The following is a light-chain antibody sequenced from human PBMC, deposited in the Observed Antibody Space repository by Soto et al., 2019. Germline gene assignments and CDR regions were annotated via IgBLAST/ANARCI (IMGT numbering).Light chain of an antibody. V-gene: IGLV2-11*01. CDR1: SSDVGGYNY. Sequence: QSVLTQPRSVSGSPGQTVTISCTGTSSDVGGYNYVSWYQHHPGKVPKLMIYDVNKRPSGVPYRFSGSKSGYTASLTISGLQADDEADYYCCSYVGSHISWVFGGGTKLTVL. J-gene: IGLJ3*02. CDR2: DVN. CDR3: CSYVGSHISWV.